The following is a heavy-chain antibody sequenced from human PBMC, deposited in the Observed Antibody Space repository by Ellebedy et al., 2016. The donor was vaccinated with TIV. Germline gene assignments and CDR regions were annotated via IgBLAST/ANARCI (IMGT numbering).Heavy chain of an antibody. V-gene: IGHV3-30*18. D-gene: IGHD5-18*01. CDR3: AKDRIEDQGYSYGLMVGGYYYGMDV. Sequence: GESLKISXAASGFTFSSYGMHWVRQAPGKGLEWVAVISYDGSNKYYADSVKGRFTISRDNSKNTLYLQMNSLRAEDTAVYYCAKDRIEDQGYSYGLMVGGYYYGMDVWGQGTTVTVSS. CDR2: ISYDGSNK. CDR1: GFTFSSYG. J-gene: IGHJ6*02.